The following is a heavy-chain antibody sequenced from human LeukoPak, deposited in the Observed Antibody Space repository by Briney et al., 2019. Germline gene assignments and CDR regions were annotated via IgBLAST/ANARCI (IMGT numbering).Heavy chain of an antibody. CDR3: ARAALYCSGGSCYSGYFDY. CDR2: IKQDGSEK. CDR1: GFTFSSYW. J-gene: IGHJ4*02. Sequence: SGGSLRLSCAASGFTFSSYWMSWVRQAPGKGLEWVANIKQDGSEKYYVDSVKGRFTISRDNAKNSLYLQMNSLRAEDTAVYYCARAALYCSGGSCYSGYFDYWGQGTLVTVPS. D-gene: IGHD2-15*01. V-gene: IGHV3-7*01.